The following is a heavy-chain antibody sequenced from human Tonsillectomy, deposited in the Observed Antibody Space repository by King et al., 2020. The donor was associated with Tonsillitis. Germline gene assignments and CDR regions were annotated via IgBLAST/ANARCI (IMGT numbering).Heavy chain of an antibody. D-gene: IGHD2-15*01. V-gene: IGHV3-30-3*01. CDR2: ISYDGSNK. CDR1: GFTFSRHA. CDR3: ARDSLVGAGGRCFQDWYVDL. J-gene: IGHJ2*01. Sequence: VQLVESGGGVVQPGRSLRLSCAASGFTFSRHALHWVRQAPGKGLEWVALISYDGSNKFYADSVKGRFTVSRDNSNNTVFLQMNSLRPEDTSVYYCARDSLVGAGGRCFQDWYVDLWGRGTLVTVSS.